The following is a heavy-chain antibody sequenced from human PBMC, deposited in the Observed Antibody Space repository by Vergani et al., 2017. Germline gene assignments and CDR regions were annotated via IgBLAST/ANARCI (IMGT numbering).Heavy chain of an antibody. CDR1: GFTFSSYG. D-gene: IGHD4-23*01. J-gene: IGHJ4*02. CDR3: AKDEATVVIHGPSLDY. V-gene: IGHV3-33*06. CDR2: IWYDGSNK. Sequence: QVQLVESGGGVVQPGRSLRLSCAASGFTFSSYGMHWVRQAPGKGLEWVAVIWYDGSNKYYADSVKGRFTISRDNSKNTLYLQMNSLRAEDTAVYYCAKDEATVVIHGPSLDYWGQGTLVTVSS.